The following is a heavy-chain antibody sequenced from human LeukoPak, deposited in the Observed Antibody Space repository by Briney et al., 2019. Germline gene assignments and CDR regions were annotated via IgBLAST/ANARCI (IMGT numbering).Heavy chain of an antibody. V-gene: IGHV3-23*01. Sequence: GGSLRLSCAASGFTFSSYAMSWVRQAPGKGLEWASAISGSGGSTYYADSVKGRFTISRDNSKNTLYLQMNSLRAEDTAVYYCAKYRITMIVVGGAFDIWGQGTMVTVSS. CDR3: AKYRITMIVVGGAFDI. J-gene: IGHJ3*02. CDR1: GFTFSSYA. D-gene: IGHD3-22*01. CDR2: ISGSGGST.